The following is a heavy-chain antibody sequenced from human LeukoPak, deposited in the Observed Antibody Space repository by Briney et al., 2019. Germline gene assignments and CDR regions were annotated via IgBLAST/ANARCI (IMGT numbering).Heavy chain of an antibody. D-gene: IGHD5-12*01. CDR2: IFYSGST. V-gene: IGHV4-59*08. CDR1: GGSINNYY. J-gene: IGHJ4*02. CDR3: ARGGSSGYDPFDY. Sequence: SETLSLTCTVSGGSINNYYWSWIRQPPGEGLDWIGYIFYSGSTNYNPSLKSRVTISVDTSKNQFSLKLSSVTAADTAVYYCARGGSSGYDPFDYWGQGTLVTVSS.